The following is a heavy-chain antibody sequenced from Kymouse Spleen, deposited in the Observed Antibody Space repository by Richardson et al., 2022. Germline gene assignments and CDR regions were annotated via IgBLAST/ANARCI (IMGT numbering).Heavy chain of an antibody. J-gene: IGHJ6*02. Sequence: QVQLVQSGAEVKKPGASVKVSCKASGYTFTSYAMHWVRQAPGQRLEWMGWINAGNGNTKYSQKFQGRVTITRDTSASTAYMELSSLRSEDTAVYYCALTGTTYYYYYGMDVWGQGTTVTVSS. CDR1: GYTFTSYA. CDR3: ALTGTTYYYYYGMDV. CDR2: INAGNGNT. V-gene: IGHV1-3*01. D-gene: IGHD1-7*01.